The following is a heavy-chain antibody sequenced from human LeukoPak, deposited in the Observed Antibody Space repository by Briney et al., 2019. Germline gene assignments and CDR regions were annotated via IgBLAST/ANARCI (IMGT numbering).Heavy chain of an antibody. CDR3: AKRGVVIRVILVGFHKEAYYFDS. J-gene: IGHJ4*02. D-gene: IGHD3-22*01. Sequence: GGSLRLSCAVSGITLSNYGMSWVRQAPGKGLEWVAGISDSGGSTNYADSVKGRFTISRDNPRNTLYLQMNSLRAEDTAVYFCAKRGVVIRVILVGFHKEAYYFDSWGQGALATVSS. V-gene: IGHV3-23*01. CDR2: ISDSGGST. CDR1: GITLSNYG.